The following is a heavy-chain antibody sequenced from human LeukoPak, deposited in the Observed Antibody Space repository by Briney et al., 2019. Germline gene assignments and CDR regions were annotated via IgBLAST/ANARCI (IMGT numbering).Heavy chain of an antibody. V-gene: IGHV3-33*01. CDR2: IWYGGSNE. D-gene: IGHD3-3*01. CDR1: GFSFSSYG. CDR3: ARGSGYGFDI. Sequence: PGRSLRLSCEASGFSFSSYGMHWVRQAPGKGLEWVVIIWYGGSNEYYADSVKGRFSISRDNSKKMLYLQMNSLRAEDTAVYYCARGSGYGFDIWGQGTMVTVSS. J-gene: IGHJ3*02.